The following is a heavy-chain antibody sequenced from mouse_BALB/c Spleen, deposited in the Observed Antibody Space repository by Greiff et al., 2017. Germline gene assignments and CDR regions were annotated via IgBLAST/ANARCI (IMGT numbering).Heavy chain of an antibody. D-gene: IGHD1-2*01. V-gene: IGHV3-8*02. J-gene: IGHJ1*01. CDR1: GDSITSGY. CDR3: ASGGITTGYFDV. CDR2: ISYSGST. Sequence: VQLKQSGPSLVKPSQTLSLTCSVTGDSITSGYWNWIRKFPGNKLEYMGYISYSGSTYYNPSLKSRISITRDTSKNQYYLQLNSVTTEDTATYYCASGGITTGYFDVWGAGTTVTVSS.